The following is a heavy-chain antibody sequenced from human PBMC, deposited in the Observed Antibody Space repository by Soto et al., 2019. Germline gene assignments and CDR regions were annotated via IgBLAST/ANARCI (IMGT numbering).Heavy chain of an antibody. CDR1: GFTFSSYA. Sequence: EVQLLESGGGLVQPGGSLRLSCAASGFTFSSYAMWWVRQAPGKGLECVSAISGGGETTYYADSVKGRFTISRDNSKKTLYLQMNSPRAEDTAVYYCSCNSGSGSYYFGYWGQGTLVTVSS. CDR2: ISGGGETT. CDR3: SCNSGSGSYYFGY. V-gene: IGHV3-23*01. D-gene: IGHD3-10*01. J-gene: IGHJ4*02.